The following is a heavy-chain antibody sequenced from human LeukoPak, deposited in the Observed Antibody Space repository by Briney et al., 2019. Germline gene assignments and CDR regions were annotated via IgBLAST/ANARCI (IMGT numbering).Heavy chain of an antibody. J-gene: IGHJ4*02. V-gene: IGHV3-23*01. Sequence: SGGSLRLSCAASGFTFSSYAMSWVRQAPGKGLEWVSAISGSGGSTYYADSVKGRFTISRDNSKNTLYLQMNSLRAEDTAVYYCAKDQGEDMITYDYWGQGTLVTVSS. CDR1: GFTFSSYA. D-gene: IGHD3-16*01. CDR2: ISGSGGST. CDR3: AKDQGEDMITYDY.